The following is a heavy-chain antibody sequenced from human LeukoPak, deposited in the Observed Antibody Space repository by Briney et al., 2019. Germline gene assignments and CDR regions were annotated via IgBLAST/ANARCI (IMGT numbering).Heavy chain of an antibody. V-gene: IGHV4-30-2*01. J-gene: IGHJ3*02. CDR1: GGSISSGGYY. Sequence: PSQTLSLTCTVSGGSISSGGYYWSWIRQPPGKGLEWIGYIYHSGSTYYNPSLKSRVTISVDRSKNQFSLKLSSVTAADTAVYYCARHHQAWQWLVREGAFDIWGQGTMVTVSS. CDR2: IYHSGST. CDR3: ARHHQAWQWLVREGAFDI. D-gene: IGHD6-19*01.